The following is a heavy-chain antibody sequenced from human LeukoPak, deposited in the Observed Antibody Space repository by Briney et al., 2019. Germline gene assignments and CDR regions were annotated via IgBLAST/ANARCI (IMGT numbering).Heavy chain of an antibody. V-gene: IGHV3-43*01. J-gene: IGHJ4*02. Sequence: GGSLRLSCAASGFTFDGYTMHWVRQAPGKGLEWVSLISWDGGSTYYADSVKGRFTISRDNSKNSLYLQMNSLRTEDTALYYCAKDFGGGRGYSYGGFDYWGQGTLVTVSS. CDR3: AKDFGGGRGYSYGGFDY. CDR1: GFTFDGYT. D-gene: IGHD5-18*01. CDR2: ISWDGGST.